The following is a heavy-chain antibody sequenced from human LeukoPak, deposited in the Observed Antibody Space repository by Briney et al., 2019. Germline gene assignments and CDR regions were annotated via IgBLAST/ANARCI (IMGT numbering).Heavy chain of an antibody. D-gene: IGHD3-10*01. CDR3: AREKIRGYYYYYMDV. CDR1: GGSFSGYY. CDR2: INHSGST. V-gene: IGHV4-34*01. J-gene: IGHJ6*03. Sequence: SETLSLTCAVYGGSFSGYYWSWIRQPPGKGLEWIGEINHSGSTNYNPSLKSRVTISVDTSKNQFSLKLSSVTAADTAVYYCAREKIRGYYYYYMDVWGKGTTVTISS.